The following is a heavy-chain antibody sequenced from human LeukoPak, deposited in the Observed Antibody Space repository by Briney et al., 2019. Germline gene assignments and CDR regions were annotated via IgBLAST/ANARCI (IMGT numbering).Heavy chain of an antibody. CDR1: GGSISSYY. CDR2: IYYSGST. Sequence: SETLSLTCTVSGGSISSYYWSWIRQPPGKGLEWIGSIYYSGSTYYNPSLKSRVTISVDTSKNQFSLKLSSVTAADTAVYYCAREDGYRDYWGQGTLVTVSS. J-gene: IGHJ4*02. V-gene: IGHV4-59*12. CDR3: AREDGYRDY. D-gene: IGHD5-24*01.